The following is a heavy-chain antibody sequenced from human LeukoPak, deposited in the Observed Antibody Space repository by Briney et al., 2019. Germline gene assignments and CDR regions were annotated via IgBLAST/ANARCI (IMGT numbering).Heavy chain of an antibody. CDR1: GFTFSSYA. Sequence: GGSLRLSCAASGFTFSSYAMSWVRQAPGKGLEWVSAISGSGGSTYYADSMKGRFTISRDNSKNTLYLQMNSLRAEDTAVYYCAKFTAGPKYYFDYWGQGTLVTVSS. CDR3: AKFTAGPKYYFDY. D-gene: IGHD6-19*01. CDR2: ISGSGGST. V-gene: IGHV3-23*01. J-gene: IGHJ4*02.